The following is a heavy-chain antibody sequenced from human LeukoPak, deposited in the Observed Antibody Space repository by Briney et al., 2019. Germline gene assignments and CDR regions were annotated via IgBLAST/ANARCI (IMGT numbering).Heavy chain of an antibody. CDR1: GFTFSSYG. V-gene: IGHV3-33*06. CDR3: AKMKGHPLPKYYMDV. CDR2: IWYDGSDK. D-gene: IGHD1-26*01. J-gene: IGHJ6*01. Sequence: GGSLRLSCAASGFTFSSYGMHWVRQAPGKGREWVAVIWYDGSDKFHADSVKGRFTISRDNSKNTLYLEMNSLRAENTAIYYCAKMKGHPLPKYYMDVWGQGTTVTVSS.